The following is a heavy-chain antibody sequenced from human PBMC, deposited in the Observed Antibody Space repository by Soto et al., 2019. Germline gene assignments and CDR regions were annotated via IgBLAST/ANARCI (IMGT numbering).Heavy chain of an antibody. V-gene: IGHV2-70*13. CDR3: ARSIRGPRRFNGMGV. CDR2: IERDDDDK. D-gene: IGHD1-20*01. J-gene: IGHJ6*04. Sequence: APKLVNPTRPLTLTCTSSGLSLPSHGMCVSWIRETPGKALEWLALIERDDDDKYYSTSLKTRLTISKDTRKNQVVLTMANMDPADTGTYYCARSIRGPRRFNGMGVWGEGTTGTGSS. CDR1: GLSLPSHGMC.